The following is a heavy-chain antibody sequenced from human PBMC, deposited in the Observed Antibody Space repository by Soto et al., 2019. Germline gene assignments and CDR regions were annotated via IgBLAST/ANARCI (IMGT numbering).Heavy chain of an antibody. D-gene: IGHD1-1*01. V-gene: IGHV4-59*08. Sequence: QVQWQQSGPGLVKPSETLSLTCTVSGGSIINYYCSWFRQSPGKGLEWIGYINHDGYSAYNLSLKRRITMSADTSKTQFSLMLDSVTATDTAVYYCARQGYGPQHGLVDAWRQGTTVIVSS. CDR1: GGSIINYY. CDR2: INHDGYS. J-gene: IGHJ6*02. CDR3: ARQGYGPQHGLVDA.